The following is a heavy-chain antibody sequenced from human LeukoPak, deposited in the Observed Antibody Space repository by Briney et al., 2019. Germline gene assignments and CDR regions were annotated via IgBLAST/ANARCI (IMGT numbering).Heavy chain of an antibody. J-gene: IGHJ5*02. Sequence: SQTLSLTCAISGDSVSSNSAAWTWIRQSLSRGLEWLGRTYYRSRWYNDYAGSVKSRITINPDTSKNHFSLQLNSVTPEDTAFYYCARGSGGDWFDPWGQGTLVTVSS. CDR3: ARGSGGDWFDP. V-gene: IGHV6-1*01. D-gene: IGHD3-3*01. CDR2: TYYRSRWYN. CDR1: GDSVSSNSAA.